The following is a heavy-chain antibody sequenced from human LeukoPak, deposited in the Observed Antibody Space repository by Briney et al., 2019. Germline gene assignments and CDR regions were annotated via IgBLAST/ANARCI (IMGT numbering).Heavy chain of an antibody. Sequence: GESLKISCNGSHYTFTNYWIGWVRQVPGRGLEWMGIIYPIDSDTKYSPSFQGQVTISADRSINTAYLQWTSLQASDTGIYYCARHGTDTTMVPRAFDYWGQGTLVTVSS. CDR1: HYTFTNYW. J-gene: IGHJ4*02. D-gene: IGHD5-18*01. CDR2: IYPIDSDT. CDR3: ARHGTDTTMVPRAFDY. V-gene: IGHV5-51*01.